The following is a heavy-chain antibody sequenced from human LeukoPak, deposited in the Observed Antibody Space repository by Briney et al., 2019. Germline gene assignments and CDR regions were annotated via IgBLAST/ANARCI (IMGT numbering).Heavy chain of an antibody. J-gene: IGHJ6*03. Sequence: GASVKVSCKASGYTFTSYYIHWVRQAPGQGLGWMGTINPSGGGTSHAQKFQGRVTMTRDMSTTTVYMELSSLRSEDTAVYYCARDPGVPGYYYYYMDVWGKGTTVTVSS. D-gene: IGHD1-14*01. V-gene: IGHV1-46*01. CDR2: INPSGGGT. CDR1: GYTFTSYY. CDR3: ARDPGVPGYYYYYMDV.